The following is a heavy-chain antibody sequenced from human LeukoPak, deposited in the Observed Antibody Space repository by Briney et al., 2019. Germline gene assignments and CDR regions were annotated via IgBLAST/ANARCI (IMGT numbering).Heavy chain of an antibody. V-gene: IGHV3-7*01. J-gene: IGHJ4*01. CDR1: GFMFSSYW. CDR2: IKLDGSES. Sequence: GGSLRLSCEASGFMFSSYWMTWVRQAPGKGLEWVASIKLDGSESRYVDSVKGRFTISRDNDKKSLYLHMNSLRAEDTGVYYCGKILGRGRVEHLGQGNPLTGSS. D-gene: IGHD1-14*01. CDR3: GKILGRGRVEH.